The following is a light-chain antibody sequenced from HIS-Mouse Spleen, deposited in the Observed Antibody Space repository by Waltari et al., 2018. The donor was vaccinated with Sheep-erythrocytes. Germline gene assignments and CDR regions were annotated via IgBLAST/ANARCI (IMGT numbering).Light chain of an antibody. Sequence: SYELTQPPSVSVSPGQTASITCSGDKLGDKYACWYQQKPGQSPVLVIYEDSKRPSGIPERFSGSSSGTMATLTISGAQVEDEADYYCYSTDSSGNRDVFGTGTKVTVL. CDR3: YSTDSSGNRDV. CDR1: KLGDKY. CDR2: EDS. V-gene: IGLV3-10*01. J-gene: IGLJ1*01.